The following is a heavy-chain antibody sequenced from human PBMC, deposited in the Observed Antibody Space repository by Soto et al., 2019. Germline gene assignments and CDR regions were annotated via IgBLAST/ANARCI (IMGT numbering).Heavy chain of an antibody. J-gene: IGHJ4*02. CDR3: ASVSRTYYYDSSGQDFDY. CDR1: GGTFSSYT. Sequence: QVQLVQSGAEVKKPGSSVKVSCKASGGTFSSYTISWVRQAPGQGLEWMGRIIPILGIANYAQKFQGRVTITADKSTSTAYMELSSLRSEDTAVYYCASVSRTYYYDSSGQDFDYWGQGTLVTVSS. CDR2: IIPILGIA. V-gene: IGHV1-69*02. D-gene: IGHD3-22*01.